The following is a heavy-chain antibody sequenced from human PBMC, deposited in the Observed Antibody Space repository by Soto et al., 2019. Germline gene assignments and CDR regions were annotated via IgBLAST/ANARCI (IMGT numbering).Heavy chain of an antibody. CDR1: GGSIRGYC. CDR2: ISYSGST. V-gene: IGHV4-59*01. J-gene: IGHJ6*02. Sequence: SETLSLTCTVSGGSIRGYCWSWIRQPPGKGLEWIGYISYSGSTNYNPSLKSRLTTSVDTSKNQFSLKLSSVTAADPDVYYCAREGGVATPIGMDVWGQGTKVTVSS. CDR3: AREGGVATPIGMDV. D-gene: IGHD5-12*01.